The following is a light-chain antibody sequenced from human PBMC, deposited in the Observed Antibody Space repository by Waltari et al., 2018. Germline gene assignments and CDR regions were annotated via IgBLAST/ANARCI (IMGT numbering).Light chain of an antibody. CDR1: SSDVGGYYS. J-gene: IGLJ1*01. CDR3: GSYTSSSTLV. V-gene: IGLV2-14*03. CDR2: DVR. Sequence: QSALTQPASVSGSPGQSITIFCTGTSSDVGGYYSVSWYQQHPGKAPKLMIYDVRTRPSGVSNRFSGSKSGNTASLTISGLQAEDEADYYCGSYTSSSTLVFGTGTKVTVL.